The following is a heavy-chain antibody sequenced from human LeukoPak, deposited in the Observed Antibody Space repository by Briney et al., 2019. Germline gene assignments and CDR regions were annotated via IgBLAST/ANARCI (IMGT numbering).Heavy chain of an antibody. CDR3: AKSITIFAVVTGFDY. CDR2: ISDSGGST. D-gene: IGHD3-3*01. Sequence: LPGGSLRLSCAASGFTFSSYAMSWVRQAPGKGLEWVSTISDSGGSTYYADSVKGRFTISRDNSKNTVYLQMNSLRAEDTAVYYCAKSITIFAVVTGFDYWGQGTLVTVSS. J-gene: IGHJ4*02. CDR1: GFTFSSYA. V-gene: IGHV3-23*01.